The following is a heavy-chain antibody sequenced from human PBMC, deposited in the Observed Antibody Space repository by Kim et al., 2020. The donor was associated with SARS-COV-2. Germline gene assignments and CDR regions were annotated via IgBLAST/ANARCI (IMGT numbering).Heavy chain of an antibody. J-gene: IGHJ4*02. CDR3: TIYYDSSGYYRGVDY. CDR1: GFTFGDYA. Sequence: GGSLRLSCTASGFTFGDYAMSWVRQAPGKGLEWVGFIRSKAYGGTTEYAASVKGRFTISRDDSKSIAYLQMNSLKTEDTAVYYCTIYYDSSGYYRGVDYWGQGTLVTVSS. V-gene: IGHV3-49*04. D-gene: IGHD3-22*01. CDR2: IRSKAYGGTT.